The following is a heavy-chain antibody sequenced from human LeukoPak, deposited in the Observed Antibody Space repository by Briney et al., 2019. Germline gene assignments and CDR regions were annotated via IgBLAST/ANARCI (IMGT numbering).Heavy chain of an antibody. V-gene: IGHV3-66*02. CDR3: ARDSIVGAPLDAFDL. J-gene: IGHJ3*01. CDR2: IYSGGST. D-gene: IGHD1-26*01. CDR1: GFTVSSNF. Sequence: GGSLRLSCAASGFTVSSNFMSWVRQAPGKGLDWVSVIYSGGSTHYADSVKGRFTISRDNSKNTLYLQMNGLRAEDTAVYYCARDSIVGAPLDAFDLWGQGTMVTVSS.